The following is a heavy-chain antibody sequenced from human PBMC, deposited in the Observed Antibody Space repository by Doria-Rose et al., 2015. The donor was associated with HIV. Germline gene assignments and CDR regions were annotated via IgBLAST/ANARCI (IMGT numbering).Heavy chain of an antibody. V-gene: IGHV2-26*01. CDR2: IFSDDER. CDR3: ARIKSSRWYHKYYFDF. D-gene: IGHD6-13*01. CDR1: GVSLSSPGMG. Sequence: SGPVLVKPTETLTLTCTVSGVSLSSPGMGVSWIRQPPGKALECLANIFSDDERSYKTSLKSRLTIPRGTSKSQVVLTMTDMDPVDTATYYCARIKSSRWYHKYYFDFWGQGTLVIVSA. J-gene: IGHJ4*02.